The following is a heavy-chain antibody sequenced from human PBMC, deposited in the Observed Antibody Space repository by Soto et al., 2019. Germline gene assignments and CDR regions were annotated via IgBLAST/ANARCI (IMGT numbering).Heavy chain of an antibody. CDR3: ARVPNCSGGSCYLYYFAY. Sequence: GGSLRLSCAASGFTFSSYGMHWVRQAPGKGLEWVAVIWYDGSNKYYADSVKGRFTISRDNSKNTLYLQMNSLRAEDTAVYYCARVPNCSGGSCYLYYFAYWGRGTLVTVSS. D-gene: IGHD2-15*01. J-gene: IGHJ4*02. V-gene: IGHV3-33*01. CDR2: IWYDGSNK. CDR1: GFTFSSYG.